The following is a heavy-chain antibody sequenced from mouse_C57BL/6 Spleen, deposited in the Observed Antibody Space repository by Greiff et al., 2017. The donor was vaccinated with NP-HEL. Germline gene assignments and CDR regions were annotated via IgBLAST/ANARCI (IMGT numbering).Heavy chain of an antibody. J-gene: IGHJ3*01. D-gene: IGHD2-1*01. Sequence: QVHVKQSGPELVKPGASVQISCKASGYSFTSYYIHWVKQRTGQGLEWIGWIYPGSGNTKYNEKFKSKATLTADPSSSTAYMQLSSLTSEDSAVDYCAIPPIYYGNLFAYWGQGTLVTVSA. CDR3: AIPPIYYGNLFAY. CDR1: GYSFTSYY. CDR2: IYPGSGNT. V-gene: IGHV1-66*01.